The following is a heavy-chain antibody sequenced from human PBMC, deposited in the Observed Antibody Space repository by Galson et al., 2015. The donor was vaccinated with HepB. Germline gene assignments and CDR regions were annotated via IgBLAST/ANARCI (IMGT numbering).Heavy chain of an antibody. V-gene: IGHV4-39*01. Sequence: LSLTCTVSGGSISSSSYYWGWIRQPPGKGLEWIGSIYYSGSTYYNPSLKSRVTISVDTSKNQFSLKLSSVTAADTAVYYCARQPRITMIVVVRKGGAFDIWGQGTMVTVSS. CDR3: ARQPRITMIVVVRKGGAFDI. J-gene: IGHJ3*02. D-gene: IGHD3-22*01. CDR1: GGSISSSSYY. CDR2: IYYSGST.